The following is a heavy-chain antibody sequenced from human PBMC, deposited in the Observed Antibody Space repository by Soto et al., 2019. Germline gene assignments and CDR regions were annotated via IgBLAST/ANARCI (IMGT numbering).Heavy chain of an antibody. V-gene: IGHV3-30*18. CDR3: ANAITMVRDRTGYYYYYGMDV. J-gene: IGHJ6*02. Sequence: PGGSLRLSCAASGFTFSSYGMHWVRQAPGKGLEWVAVISYDGSNKYYADSVKGRFTISRDNPKNTLYLQMNSLRAEDTAVYYCANAITMVRDRTGYYYYYGMDVWGQGTTVTVSS. CDR2: ISYDGSNK. CDR1: GFTFSSYG. D-gene: IGHD3-10*01.